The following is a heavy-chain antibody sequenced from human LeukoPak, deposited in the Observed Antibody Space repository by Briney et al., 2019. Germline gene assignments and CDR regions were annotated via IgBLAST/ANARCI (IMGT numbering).Heavy chain of an antibody. Sequence: SVKVSCKASGGTFSSYAISWVRQAPGQGLEWMGGIIPIFGTANYAQKFQGRVTITADESTSTAYMELSSLRSEDTAVYYCVRDSDDYYWALDFWGQGTPVTVSS. CDR1: GGTFSSYA. V-gene: IGHV1-69*13. CDR2: IIPIFGTA. J-gene: IGHJ4*02. D-gene: IGHD3-10*01. CDR3: VRDSDDYYWALDF.